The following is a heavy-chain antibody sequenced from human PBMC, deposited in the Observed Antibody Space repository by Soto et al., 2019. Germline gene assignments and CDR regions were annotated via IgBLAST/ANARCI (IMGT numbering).Heavy chain of an antibody. D-gene: IGHD6-19*01. J-gene: IGHJ4*02. CDR3: VVAGTGIDY. Sequence: GGSLRLSCAASGFTFSSYSMHWVRQAPGKGLEWVAVIWYDGSNKYYADSVKGRFTISRDNSKNTLYLQMNSLRAEDTAVYYCVVAGTGIDYWGQGTLVTVSS. CDR2: IWYDGSNK. CDR1: GFTFSSYS. V-gene: IGHV3-33*01.